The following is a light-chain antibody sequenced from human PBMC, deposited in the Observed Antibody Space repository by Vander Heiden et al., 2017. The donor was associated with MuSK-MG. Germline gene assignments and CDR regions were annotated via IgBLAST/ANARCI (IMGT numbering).Light chain of an antibody. J-gene: IGKJ1*01. CDR3: QQVERSLWT. CDR1: QSVTSSF. Sequence: EIVLTQSPGTLSLSPGERATLSCRTSQSVTSSFLAWYQQKPGQAPRLLIYSTAVRATGVPDRFSGSGSGTDFTLTISRLEPEDFAVYYCQQVERSLWTFGQGTKVE. V-gene: IGKV3-20*01. CDR2: STA.